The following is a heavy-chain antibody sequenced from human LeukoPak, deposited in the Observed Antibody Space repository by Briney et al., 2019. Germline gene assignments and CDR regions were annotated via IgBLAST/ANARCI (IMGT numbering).Heavy chain of an antibody. CDR3: ARDKLAPRNDWYFDL. V-gene: IGHV4-30-4*01. J-gene: IGHJ2*01. D-gene: IGHD3-10*01. Sequence: SETLSLTCAVYGGSFSGYYWSWIRQPPGKGLEWIGYIYYSGSTYYNPSLKSRVTISVDTSKNQFSLKLSSVTAADTAVYYCARDKLAPRNDWYFDLWGRGTLVTVSS. CDR1: GGSFSGYY. CDR2: IYYSGST.